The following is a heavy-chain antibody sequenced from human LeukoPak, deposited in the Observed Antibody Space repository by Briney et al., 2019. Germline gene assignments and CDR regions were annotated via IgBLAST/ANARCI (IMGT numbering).Heavy chain of an antibody. D-gene: IGHD2-15*01. CDR3: ARMWGYCSGGSCYWFDP. Sequence: SETLSLTCTVSGGSISSSSYYWSWIRQPPGKGLEWIGSMYYRGSTYYNPSLKSRVTISVDTSKNQFSLKLSSVTAADTAVYYCARMWGYCSGGSCYWFDPWGQGTLVTVSS. V-gene: IGHV4-39*01. CDR1: GGSISSSSYY. CDR2: MYYRGST. J-gene: IGHJ5*02.